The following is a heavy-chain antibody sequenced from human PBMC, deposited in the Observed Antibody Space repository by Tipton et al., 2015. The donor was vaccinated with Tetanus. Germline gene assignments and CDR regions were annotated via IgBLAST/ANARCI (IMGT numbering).Heavy chain of an antibody. J-gene: IGHJ4*02. CDR1: GFTFSSYS. V-gene: IGHV3-21*01. CDR2: ISSSSSYI. CDR3: ARDPDSSSSSQYYFDY. D-gene: IGHD6-6*01. Sequence: SLRLSCAASGFTFSSYSMNWVRQAPGKGLEWVSSISSSSSYIYYADSVKGRFTISRDNAKNSLYLQMNSLRAEDTAVYYCARDPDSSSSSQYYFDYWGQGTLVTVSS.